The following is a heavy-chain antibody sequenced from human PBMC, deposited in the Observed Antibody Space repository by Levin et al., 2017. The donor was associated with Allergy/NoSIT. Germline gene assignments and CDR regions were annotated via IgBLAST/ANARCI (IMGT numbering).Heavy chain of an antibody. CDR2: ISYDGSNK. CDR1: GFTFSSYA. CDR3: ARGGQLEIAIDY. Sequence: GGSLRLSCAASGFTFSSYAMHWVRQAPGKGLEWVAVISYDGSNKYYADSVKGRFTISRDNSKNTLYLQMNSLRAEDTAVYYCARGGQLEIAIDYWGQGTLVTVSS. D-gene: IGHD6-6*01. V-gene: IGHV3-30-3*01. J-gene: IGHJ4*02.